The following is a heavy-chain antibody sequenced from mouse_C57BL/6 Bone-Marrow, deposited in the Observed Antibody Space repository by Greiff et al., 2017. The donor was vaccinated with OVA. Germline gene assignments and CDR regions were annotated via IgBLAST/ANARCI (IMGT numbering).Heavy chain of an antibody. CDR3: ARGVLLYAWFAY. CDR2: IYPRSGNT. CDR1: GYTFTSYW. V-gene: IGHV1-50*01. D-gene: IGHD2-12*01. Sequence: QVQLQQPGAELVKPGASVKLSCKASGYTFTSYWMQWVKQRPGQGLEWIGEIYPRSGNTYYNEKFKGKATLTADKSSSTAYMELRSLTSEDSAVYFCARGVLLYAWFAYWGQGTLVTVSA. J-gene: IGHJ3*01.